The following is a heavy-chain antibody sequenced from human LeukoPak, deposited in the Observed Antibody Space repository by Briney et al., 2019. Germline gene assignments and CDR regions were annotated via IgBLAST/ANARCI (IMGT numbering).Heavy chain of an antibody. D-gene: IGHD3-3*01. Sequence: SQTLSLTCTVSGGSISSGDYYWSWIRQPPGTGLEWIGYIYYSGSTYYNPSLKSRVTISVDTSKNQFSLKLSSVTAADTAVYYCARVYDFWSGYLVDPWGQGTLVTVSS. CDR3: ARVYDFWSGYLVDP. V-gene: IGHV4-30-4*08. CDR2: IYYSGST. J-gene: IGHJ5*02. CDR1: GGSISSGDYY.